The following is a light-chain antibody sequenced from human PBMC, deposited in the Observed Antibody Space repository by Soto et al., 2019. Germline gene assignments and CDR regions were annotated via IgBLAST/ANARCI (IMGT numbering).Light chain of an antibody. V-gene: IGKV1-39*01. CDR2: AAS. CDR3: QQTHSIPPT. J-gene: IGKJ2*01. CDR1: HIVDTS. Sequence: DIQMTQSPSSLSASVGDRVTVTCRTSHIVDTSLNWYQQKPGKAPKLLIYAASSVQSGVPARLSGSGSATFFTLTIHNLQPDDFATYFCQQTHSIPPTFGPGTKVDNK.